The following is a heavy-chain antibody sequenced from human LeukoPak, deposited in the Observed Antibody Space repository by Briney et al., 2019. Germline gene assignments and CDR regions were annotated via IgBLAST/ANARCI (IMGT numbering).Heavy chain of an antibody. V-gene: IGHV4-59*01. J-gene: IGHJ3*02. CDR2: IYYSGST. CDR1: GGSISSYY. Sequence: SETLSLTCTVSGGSISSYYWSWIRQPPGKGLEWIGYIYYSGSTNYNPSLKSRVTISVDTSKNQFSLKLSSVTAADTAVYYCARGLITGTTGAFDIWGKGTMVTVSS. D-gene: IGHD1-20*01. CDR3: ARGLITGTTGAFDI.